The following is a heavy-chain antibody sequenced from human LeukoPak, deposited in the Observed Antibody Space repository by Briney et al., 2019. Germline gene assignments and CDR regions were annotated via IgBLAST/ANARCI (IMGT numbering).Heavy chain of an antibody. CDR3: TLDRGTYNCRDP. Sequence: PGGSLKLSCAASGFTLSDSAIHWVRQASGKGLEWVGLIDRPAKSYATAYGASVGGRFTISRDDSKNTAYLQMDSLNTEDTVLYYCTLDRGTYNCRDPWGQGTLVSVSS. V-gene: IGHV3-73*01. J-gene: IGHJ5*02. CDR1: GFTLSDSA. D-gene: IGHD1-26*01. CDR2: IDRPAKSYAT.